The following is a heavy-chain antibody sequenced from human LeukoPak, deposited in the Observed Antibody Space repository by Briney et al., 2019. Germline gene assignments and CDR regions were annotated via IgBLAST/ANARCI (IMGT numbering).Heavy chain of an antibody. CDR2: INNDGSST. CDR3: ACYGIAPPY. J-gene: IGHJ4*02. Sequence: PGGSLRLSCAASGFTVSNYYMSWVRQAPGKGLEWVSHINNDGSSTSYADSVKGRFTISRDNAKNTLYLQMNSLRTEDTAVYYCACYGIAPPYWGQGTLVTVSS. V-gene: IGHV3-74*01. D-gene: IGHD2-15*01. CDR1: GFTVSNYY.